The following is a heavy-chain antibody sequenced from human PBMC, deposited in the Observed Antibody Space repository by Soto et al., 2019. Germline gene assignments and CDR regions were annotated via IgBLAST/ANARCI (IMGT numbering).Heavy chain of an antibody. J-gene: IGHJ4*02. Sequence: SETLSLTCAASGGSITSDDWWNWVRQPPEKGLEWIGEIHHSGSTNYNPSLKSRVTISVDKSKSQFSLNLTSVTAADTAIYYCAKSGYYALDYWGQGTPVTVSS. CDR3: AKSGYYALDY. V-gene: IGHV4-4*02. CDR2: IHHSGST. CDR1: GGSITSDDW. D-gene: IGHD3-9*01.